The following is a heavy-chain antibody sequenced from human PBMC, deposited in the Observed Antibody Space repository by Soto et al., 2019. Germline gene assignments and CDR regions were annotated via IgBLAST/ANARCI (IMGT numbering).Heavy chain of an antibody. CDR3: ARVDHRGYFSVLTDF. J-gene: IGHJ4*02. Sequence: SETLSLTCTVSGGSIVGSYCSWIRQAAGKGLEWIGRIYSSGSTKYNPSLKSRVTISADTSRNQFSLSLSSLTAADTAVYYCARVDHRGYFSVLTDFWGQGILVTVSS. D-gene: IGHD3-10*02. V-gene: IGHV4-4*07. CDR1: GGSIVGSY. CDR2: IYSSGST.